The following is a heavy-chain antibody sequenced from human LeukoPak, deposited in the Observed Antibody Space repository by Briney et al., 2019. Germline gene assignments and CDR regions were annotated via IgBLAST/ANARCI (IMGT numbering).Heavy chain of an antibody. Sequence: SVKVSCKASGYTFTSYGISWVRQAPGQGLEWMGGIIPIFGTANYAQKFQGRVTITADKSTSTAYMELSSLRSEDTAVYYCARDFYDSSGYYEYYFDYWGQGTLVTVSS. V-gene: IGHV1-69*06. CDR3: ARDFYDSSGYYEYYFDY. CDR1: GYTFTSYG. CDR2: IIPIFGTA. D-gene: IGHD3-22*01. J-gene: IGHJ4*02.